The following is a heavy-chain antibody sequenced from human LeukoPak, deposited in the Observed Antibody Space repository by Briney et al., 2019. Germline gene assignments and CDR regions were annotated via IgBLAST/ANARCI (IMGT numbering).Heavy chain of an antibody. J-gene: IGHJ4*02. V-gene: IGHV4-61*01. CDR2: IYYSGST. Sequence: SATLSLTCTVSGGSVSSGSYYWSWIRQPPGRGLEWIGYIYYSGSTNYSPSLKSRVTISVDTSKNQFSLKLSSVTAADTAVYYCARGVGYFGSGSYYLRVHYFDNWGQGSLVTVSS. CDR3: ARGVGYFGSGSYYLRVHYFDN. CDR1: GGSVSSGSYY. D-gene: IGHD3-10*01.